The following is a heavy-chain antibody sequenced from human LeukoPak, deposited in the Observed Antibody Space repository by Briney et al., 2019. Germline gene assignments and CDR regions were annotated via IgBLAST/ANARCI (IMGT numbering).Heavy chain of an antibody. J-gene: IGHJ4*02. D-gene: IGHD6-19*01. Sequence: PGMSLRLSCAASGYTFSSYGVHWVRQAPGKGLEWVALISYDGNNKYYADSVEGRFTISRDNSKNTLYLQMNSLRAEDTAVYSCARSPPYSSGWYPKIDYWGQGTLVTVSS. CDR3: ARSPPYSSGWYPKIDY. V-gene: IGHV3-30*03. CDR1: GYTFSSYG. CDR2: ISYDGNNK.